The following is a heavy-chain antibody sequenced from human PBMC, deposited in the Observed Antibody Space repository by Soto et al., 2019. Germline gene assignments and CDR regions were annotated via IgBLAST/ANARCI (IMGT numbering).Heavy chain of an antibody. J-gene: IGHJ5*02. Sequence: QVQLVESGGGVVQPGTSLRLSCVGSGFTFRSYVIHLVRQAPGKGLEWVALTSYDGSNNFYGDSVKGRFTISRHNSRNTVELQMDSLRCEDTALYYCARWGTRGGLDVLGQGTLVSVSS. CDR1: GFTFRSYV. D-gene: IGHD3-16*01. V-gene: IGHV3-33*05. CDR2: TSYDGSNN. CDR3: ARWGTRGGLDV.